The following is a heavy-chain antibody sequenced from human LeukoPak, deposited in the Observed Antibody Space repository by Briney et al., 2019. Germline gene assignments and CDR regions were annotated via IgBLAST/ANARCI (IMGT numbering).Heavy chain of an antibody. CDR2: IYYSGST. Sequence: SETLSLTCTVSGGSISSSSYYWGWIRQPPGKGLEWIGSIYYSGSTNYNPSLESRVTISVDTSKNQFSLKLSSVTAADTAVYYCARDRGAYSGYYDSSGYLDYWGQGTLVTVSS. CDR1: GGSISSSSYY. V-gene: IGHV4-39*07. D-gene: IGHD3-22*01. J-gene: IGHJ4*02. CDR3: ARDRGAYSGYYDSSGYLDY.